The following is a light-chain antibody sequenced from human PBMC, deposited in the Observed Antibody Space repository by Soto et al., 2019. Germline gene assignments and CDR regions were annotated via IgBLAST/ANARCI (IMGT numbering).Light chain of an antibody. V-gene: IGLV3-9*01. CDR2: RDS. Sequence: SYELAQPLSVSVALGQTARITCGGNNIGSKAVHWYQQKPGQAPVLVIYRDSNRPSGIPERFSGSNSGNTATLTISRAQAGDEADYYCQVWDSGTVVFGGGTKLTVL. CDR1: NIGSKA. CDR3: QVWDSGTVV. J-gene: IGLJ2*01.